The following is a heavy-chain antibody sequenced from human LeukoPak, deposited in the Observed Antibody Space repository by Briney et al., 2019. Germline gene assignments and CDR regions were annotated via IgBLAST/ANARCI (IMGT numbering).Heavy chain of an antibody. CDR1: GFTFGDYA. Sequence: GGSPRLSCTASGFTFGDYAMSWVRQAPGKGLEWVAVISSDGSSKYYADSVKGRFTISRDNSKNTLYLQMNSLRAEDTAVYYCAQENYYDSSGYLDYWGQGTLVTVSS. CDR2: ISSDGSSK. J-gene: IGHJ4*02. CDR3: AQENYYDSSGYLDY. V-gene: IGHV3-30*04. D-gene: IGHD3-22*01.